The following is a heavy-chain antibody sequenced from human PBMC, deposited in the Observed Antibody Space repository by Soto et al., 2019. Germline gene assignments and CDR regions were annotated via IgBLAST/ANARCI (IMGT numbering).Heavy chain of an antibody. CDR3: ARDGRAFSIFGETMDV. Sequence: VQLLQSGGEVRKPGASVKVSCMTSGFTFTNYAINWVRQAPGQGLQWMGWISAYSGDTKYAQRFQDRLTVTTDPSTTTAYMELRSLRSDDTAVYYCARDGRAFSIFGETMDVWGQGTTVTVSS. D-gene: IGHD3-3*01. CDR1: GFTFTNYA. V-gene: IGHV1-18*01. J-gene: IGHJ6*02. CDR2: ISAYSGDT.